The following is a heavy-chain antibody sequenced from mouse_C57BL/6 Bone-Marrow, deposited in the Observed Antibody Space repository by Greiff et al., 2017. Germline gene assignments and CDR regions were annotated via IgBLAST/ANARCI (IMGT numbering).Heavy chain of an antibody. CDR3: ARSPYIDYYRSGAWFAY. V-gene: IGHV1-64*01. CDR1: GYTFTSYW. D-gene: IGHD1-1*01. J-gene: IGHJ3*01. CDR2: IHPNSGST. Sequence: VQLQQSGAELVKPGASVKLSCKASGYTFTSYWMHWVKQRPGQGLEWIGMIHPNSGSTNYNEKFKSKATLTVDKSSSTAYMQLSSLTSEDSAVYYCARSPYIDYYRSGAWFAYWGQGTVVTVSA.